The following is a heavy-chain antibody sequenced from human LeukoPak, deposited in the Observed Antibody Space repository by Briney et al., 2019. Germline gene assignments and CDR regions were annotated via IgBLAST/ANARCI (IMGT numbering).Heavy chain of an antibody. CDR1: GYTFTRYD. J-gene: IGHJ4*02. CDR3: ARDIGYSGYDPHY. Sequence: GASVKVSCKASGYTFTRYDINWVRQATGQGLEWMGWINPNSGGTNYAQKFQGRVTMTRDTSISTAYMELSRLRSDDTAVYYCARDIGYSGYDPHYWGQGTLVTVSS. V-gene: IGHV1-2*02. D-gene: IGHD5-12*01. CDR2: INPNSGGT.